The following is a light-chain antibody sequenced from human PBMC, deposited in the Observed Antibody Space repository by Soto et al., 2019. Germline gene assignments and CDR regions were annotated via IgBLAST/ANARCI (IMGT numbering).Light chain of an antibody. CDR3: AAWDDSLNAMV. V-gene: IGLV1-44*01. J-gene: IGLJ2*01. Sequence: QSVLTQPPSASGTPGQRVTISCSGSSSNIGTNIVSWYQHLPGAAPKPLIYNNNQRPSGVPDRFSGSESGTSASLAISGLQSEDEAHYYCAAWDDSLNAMVFGGGTKLTVL. CDR2: NNN. CDR1: SSNIGTNI.